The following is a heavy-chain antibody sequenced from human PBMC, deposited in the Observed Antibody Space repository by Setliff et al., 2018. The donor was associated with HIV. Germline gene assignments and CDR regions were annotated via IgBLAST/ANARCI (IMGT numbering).Heavy chain of an antibody. V-gene: IGHV3-30*04. CDR2: ISNDGSHK. CDR3: VGGHYDLWSGYVNYYLDL. CDR1: GFMFGSYG. D-gene: IGHD3-3*01. Sequence: VGSLRLSCAASGFMFGSYGMHWVRQAPVKGLEWMALISNDGSHKYYADSVKGRFTISRDNSKNTLYLRMDSLRPEDTALYYCVGGHYDLWSGYVNYYLDLWGQGTLVTVSS. J-gene: IGHJ4*02.